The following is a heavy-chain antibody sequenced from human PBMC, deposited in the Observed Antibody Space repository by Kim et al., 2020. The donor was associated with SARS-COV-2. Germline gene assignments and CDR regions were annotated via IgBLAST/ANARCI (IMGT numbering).Heavy chain of an antibody. J-gene: IGHJ4*02. CDR2: IYPGDSDT. D-gene: IGHD6-6*01. Sequence: GESLKISCQGSGFLFPNYWIGWVRQMPGKGLEWVGIIYPGDSDTRYNPSLQGQVTISADKSISTAYLQWRSLKASDTAVYYCARTLGYTTSSAVVFGYWGQGTLVTVSS. V-gene: IGHV5-51*01. CDR3: ARTLGYTTSSAVVFGY. CDR1: GFLFPNYW.